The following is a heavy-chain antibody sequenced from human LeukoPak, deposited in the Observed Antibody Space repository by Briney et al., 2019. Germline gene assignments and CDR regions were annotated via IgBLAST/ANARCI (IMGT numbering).Heavy chain of an antibody. D-gene: IGHD3-9*01. CDR3: ARSRPLLRYFDCSRSQINWFDP. V-gene: IGHV1-2*04. CDR1: GYTFTGYY. J-gene: IGHJ5*02. Sequence: ASVKVSCKASGYTFTGYYMHWVRQAPGQGLEWMGWINPNSGGTNYAQKFQGWVTMTRDTSISTAYMELSRLRSDDTAVYYCARSRPLLRYFDCSRSQINWFDPWGQGTLVTVSS. CDR2: INPNSGGT.